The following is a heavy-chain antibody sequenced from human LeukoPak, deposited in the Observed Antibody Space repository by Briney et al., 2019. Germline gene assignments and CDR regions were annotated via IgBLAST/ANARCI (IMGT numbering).Heavy chain of an antibody. Sequence: GASVKVSCKASGHTFTSYDINWVRQATGQGLEWMGWMNPNSGNTGYAQKFQGRVTMTRNTSISTAYMELSSLRSEDTAVYYCARTSGYSSGWYNFDYYYGMDVWGQGTTVTVSS. CDR2: MNPNSGNT. CDR1: GHTFTSYD. D-gene: IGHD6-19*01. J-gene: IGHJ6*02. V-gene: IGHV1-8*01. CDR3: ARTSGYSSGWYNFDYYYGMDV.